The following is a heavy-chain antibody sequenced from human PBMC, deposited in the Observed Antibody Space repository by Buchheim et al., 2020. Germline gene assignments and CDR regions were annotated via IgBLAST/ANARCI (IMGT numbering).Heavy chain of an antibody. CDR3: AIDPLYYDSSGYRGGSSNWFDP. D-gene: IGHD3-22*01. Sequence: EVQLVESGGGLVQPGGSLRLSCAASGFTFSSYAMSWVRQAPGKGLEWVSAISGSGGSTYYADSAKGRFPISRDNSKNTLYLQMNRLRAEDTAVYYCAIDPLYYDSSGYRGGSSNWFDPWGQGTL. V-gene: IGHV3-23*04. CDR1: GFTFSSYA. J-gene: IGHJ5*02. CDR2: ISGSGGST.